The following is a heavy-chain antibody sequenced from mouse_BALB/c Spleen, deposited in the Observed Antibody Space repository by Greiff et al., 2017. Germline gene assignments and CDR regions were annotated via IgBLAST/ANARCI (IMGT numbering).Heavy chain of an antibody. Sequence: DVQLVESGPGLVKPSRSLSLTCSVTGYSITSGYYWNWIRQFPGNKLEWMGYISYDGSNNYNPSLKNRISITRDTSKNQFFLKLNSVTTEDTATYYCARSLLMDYWGQGTSVTVSS. CDR1: GYSITSGYY. CDR3: ARSLLMDY. CDR2: ISYDGSN. V-gene: IGHV3-6*02. J-gene: IGHJ4*01.